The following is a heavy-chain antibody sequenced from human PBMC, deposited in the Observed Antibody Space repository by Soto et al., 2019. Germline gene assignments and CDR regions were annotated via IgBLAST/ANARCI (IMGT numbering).Heavy chain of an antibody. CDR1: GFTFSSYA. J-gene: IGHJ4*02. CDR2: ISYDGSNK. D-gene: IGHD3-16*02. Sequence: GGSLRLSCAASGFTFSSYAMHWVRQAPGKGLEWVAVISYDGSNKYYADSVKGRFTISRDNSKNTLYLQMNSLRAEDTAVYYCASNLLGDYVWGSYRYPPDYWGQGTLVTVSS. CDR3: ASNLLGDYVWGSYRYPPDY. V-gene: IGHV3-30-3*01.